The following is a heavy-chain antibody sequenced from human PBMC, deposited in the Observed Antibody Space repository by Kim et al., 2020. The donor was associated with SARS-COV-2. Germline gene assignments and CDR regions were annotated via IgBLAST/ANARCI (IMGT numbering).Heavy chain of an antibody. CDR3: ARQLKVRGAISYYYGMDV. CDR2: IDPSDSYT. D-gene: IGHD3-10*01. CDR1: GYSFTSYW. J-gene: IGHJ6*02. Sequence: GESLKISCKGSGYSFTSYWISWVRQMPGKGLEWMGRIDPSDSYTNYSPSFQGHVTISADKSISTAYLQWSSLKASDTAMYYCARQLKVRGAISYYYGMDVWGQGTTVTVSS. V-gene: IGHV5-10-1*01.